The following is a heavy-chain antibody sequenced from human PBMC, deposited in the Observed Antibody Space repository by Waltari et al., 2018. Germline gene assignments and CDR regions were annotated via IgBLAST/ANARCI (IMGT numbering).Heavy chain of an antibody. D-gene: IGHD6-13*01. CDR2: ISYDGSNK. J-gene: IGHJ4*02. CDR1: GFTFSSYA. V-gene: IGHV3-30-3*01. Sequence: QVHLVESGGGVVQPGRSLRLSCAASGFTFSSYAMPWVRQAPGKGLEWVAVISYDGSNKYYADSVKGRFTISRDNSKNTLYLQMNSLRAEDTAVYYCAMEYSSSGLIDYWGQGTLVTVSS. CDR3: AMEYSSSGLIDY.